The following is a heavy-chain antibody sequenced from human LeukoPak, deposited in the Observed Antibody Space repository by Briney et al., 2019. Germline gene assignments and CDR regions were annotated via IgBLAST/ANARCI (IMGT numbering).Heavy chain of an antibody. V-gene: IGHV5-51*01. J-gene: IGHJ4*02. Sequence: GESLKISCKGSGYSFTSYWIGWARQMPGKGLEWMGIIYPGDSDTRYSRSFQGQVTISADKSLRTAYLQWRSLKASDTGIYFCARLGGPHSPFDNWGQGTRVIVSS. CDR2: IYPGDSDT. CDR3: ARLGGPHSPFDN. D-gene: IGHD2-15*01. CDR1: GYSFTSYW.